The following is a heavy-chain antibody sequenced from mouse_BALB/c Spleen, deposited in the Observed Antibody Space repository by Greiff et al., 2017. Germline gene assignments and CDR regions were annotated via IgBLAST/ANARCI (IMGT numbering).Heavy chain of an antibody. D-gene: IGHD2-4*01. CDR3: AKHWDYDEGTWFAY. CDR2: IWGGGST. Sequence: VQRVESGPGLVAPSQSLSITCTVSGFSLTDYGVSWIRQPPGKGLEWLGVIWGGGSTYYNSALKSRLSISKDNSKSQVFLKMNSLQTDDTAMYYCAKHWDYDEGTWFAYWGQGTLVTVSA. J-gene: IGHJ3*01. CDR1: GFSLTDYG. V-gene: IGHV2-6-5*01.